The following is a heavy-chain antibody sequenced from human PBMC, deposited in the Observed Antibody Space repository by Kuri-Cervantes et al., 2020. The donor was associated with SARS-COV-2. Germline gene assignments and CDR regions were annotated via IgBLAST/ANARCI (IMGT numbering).Heavy chain of an antibody. D-gene: IGHD2-2*01. CDR1: GGTFSSYA. CDR2: IIPIFGTA. J-gene: IGHJ5*02. CDR3: ARQGDIVVVPAAFDP. V-gene: IGHV1-69*13. Sequence: SVKVSCKASGGTFSSYAISWVRQAPGQGLEWTGGIIPIFGTANYAQKFQGRVTITADESTSTAYMELSSLRSEDTAVYYCARQGDIVVVPAAFDPWGQGTLVTVSS.